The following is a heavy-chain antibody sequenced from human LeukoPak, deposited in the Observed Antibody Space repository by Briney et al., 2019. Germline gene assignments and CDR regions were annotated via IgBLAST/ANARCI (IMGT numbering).Heavy chain of an antibody. Sequence: ASVKVSCKASGYTFIGYYLHWVRPAPGQGLEWMGWLNPNSGGTNYAQKFHGRVTITRDTSISTAYIELSRLRSDDTAVYSSARDKPAAAGPEAFDYWGQGTLVTVSS. D-gene: IGHD6-13*01. CDR1: GYTFIGYY. CDR3: ARDKPAAAGPEAFDY. J-gene: IGHJ4*02. CDR2: LNPNSGGT. V-gene: IGHV1-2*02.